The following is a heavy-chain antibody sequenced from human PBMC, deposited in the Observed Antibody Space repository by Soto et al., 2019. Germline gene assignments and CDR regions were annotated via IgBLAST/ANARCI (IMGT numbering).Heavy chain of an antibody. CDR2: IYYSGST. V-gene: IGHV4-59*01. D-gene: IGHD1-26*01. CDR3: ARVAVGANPGYFDY. CDR1: GGSISSYY. Sequence: QVQLQESGPGLVKPSETLSLTCTVSGGSISSYYWSWIRQPPGKGLEWIGYIYYSGSTNYNPSLKSRVTISVDTSKNQFSLKLSSVTAADTAVYYCARVAVGANPGYFDYWGQGTLVTVSS. J-gene: IGHJ4*02.